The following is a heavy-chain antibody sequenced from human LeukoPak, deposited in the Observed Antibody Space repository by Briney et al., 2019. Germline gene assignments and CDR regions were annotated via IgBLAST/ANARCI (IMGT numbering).Heavy chain of an antibody. CDR1: GYTFTSYA. Sequence: ASVKVSCKASGYTFTSYAMHWVRQAPGQRLEWMGWINAGNGNTKYSQKFQGRVTITRDTSASTAYMELSSLRSEDTAVYYCAADSDSRVRLGELSSDLEAFDIWGQGTLVTVSS. D-gene: IGHD3-16*02. J-gene: IGHJ3*02. CDR2: INAGNGNT. CDR3: AADSDSRVRLGELSSDLEAFDI. V-gene: IGHV1-3*01.